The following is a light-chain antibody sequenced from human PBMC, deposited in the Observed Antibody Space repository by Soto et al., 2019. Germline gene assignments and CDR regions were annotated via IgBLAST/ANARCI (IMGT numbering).Light chain of an antibody. V-gene: IGLV2-23*01. CDR3: CSYAGGTTWV. CDR2: EAT. CDR1: SNDFGSRNF. J-gene: IGLJ3*02. Sequence: QSALTQPASVSGSPGQSITISCTGSSNDFGSRNFVSWYQQRPNKAPKPIIFEATKRPSGVSDRFSASKSGYTASLTISGLRAEDEADYYCCSYAGGTTWVFGGGTKVTVL.